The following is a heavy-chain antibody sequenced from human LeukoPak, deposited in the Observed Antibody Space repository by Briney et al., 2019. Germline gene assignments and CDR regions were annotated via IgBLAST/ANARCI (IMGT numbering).Heavy chain of an antibody. CDR2: IYYSGST. V-gene: IGHV4-39*01. D-gene: IGHD5-18*01. Sequence: TSETLSLTCTVSGGSISSSSYYWGWIRQPPGKGLEWIGSIYYSGSTYYNPSLKSRVTISVDTSKNQFSLKLSSVTAADTAVYYCARHHAPYSYASAYYYYYMDVWGKGTTVTVSS. CDR3: ARHHAPYSYASAYYYYYMDV. J-gene: IGHJ6*03. CDR1: GGSISSSSYY.